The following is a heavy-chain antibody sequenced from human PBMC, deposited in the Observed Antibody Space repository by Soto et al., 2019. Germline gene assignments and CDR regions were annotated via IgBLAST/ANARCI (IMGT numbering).Heavy chain of an antibody. V-gene: IGHV4-31*03. CDR1: GGSINSGGYY. CDR3: ARGIVVVTAIPAWFDY. CDR2: IYYSGST. J-gene: IGHJ4*02. Sequence: SETLALTCTVSGGSINSGGYYWSWISQHPGKGLEWIGYIYYSGSTYYNPSLKSRVTISVDTSKNQFSLKLSSVTAADTAVYYCARGIVVVTAIPAWFDYWGQGTLVTVSS. D-gene: IGHD2-21*02.